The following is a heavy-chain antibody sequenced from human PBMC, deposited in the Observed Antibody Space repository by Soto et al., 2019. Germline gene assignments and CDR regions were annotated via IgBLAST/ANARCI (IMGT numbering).Heavy chain of an antibody. CDR1: GDSVSKNSAT. V-gene: IGHV6-1*01. J-gene: IGHJ2*01. Sequence: PSQTLSLTCAISGDSVSKNSATWNWIRQSPARGLEWLGRTYYRSKWYNDYAVSVKSRITINPDTSKNQFSLQLNSVTPEDTAVYYCARGSLRGGNWYFDLWGRGTLVTVPQ. CDR2: TYYRSKWYN. CDR3: ARGSLRGGNWYFDL. D-gene: IGHD3-16*01.